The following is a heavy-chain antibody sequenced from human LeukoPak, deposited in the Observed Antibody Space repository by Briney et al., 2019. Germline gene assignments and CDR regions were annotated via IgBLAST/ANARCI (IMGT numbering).Heavy chain of an antibody. CDR1: GVTLNSEW. V-gene: IGHV3-74*01. CDR2: INSDGSST. J-gene: IGHJ4*02. Sequence: PGPCLRPSCADSGVTLNSEWMDWVRHTTGKGLVWVSRINSDGSSTSYADSVKGRFTISRDNAKNTLYLQMNSLRAEDTAVYYCAREWCSSTSCWENFDYWGQGTLVTVSS. CDR3: AREWCSSTSCWENFDY. D-gene: IGHD2-2*01.